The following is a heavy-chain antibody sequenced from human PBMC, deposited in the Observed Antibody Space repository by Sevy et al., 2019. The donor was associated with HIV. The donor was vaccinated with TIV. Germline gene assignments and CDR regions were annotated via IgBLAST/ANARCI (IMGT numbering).Heavy chain of an antibody. Sequence: ASVKVSCKASGFTFTSSAMQWVRQARGQRLEWIGWIVVGSGNTNYAQKSQERVTITRDMSTSTAYMELSSLRSEDTAVYYCAAGPIGYCSSTSCPPGNAFDIWGQGTMVTVSS. J-gene: IGHJ3*02. V-gene: IGHV1-58*02. CDR2: IVVGSGNT. CDR3: AAGPIGYCSSTSCPPGNAFDI. CDR1: GFTFTSSA. D-gene: IGHD2-2*03.